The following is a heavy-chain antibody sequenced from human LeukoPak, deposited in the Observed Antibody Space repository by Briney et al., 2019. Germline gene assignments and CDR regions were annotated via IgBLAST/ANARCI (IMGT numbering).Heavy chain of an antibody. Sequence: SETLSLTCTVSGGSISSSSYYWGWIRQPPGKGLEWIGSIYYSGSTYYNPSLKSRVTISVDTSKNQFSLKLSSVTAADTAVYYCARESGSYSGGVDYWGQGTLVTVSS. D-gene: IGHD1-26*01. J-gene: IGHJ4*02. V-gene: IGHV4-39*07. CDR2: IYYSGST. CDR3: ARESGSYSGGVDY. CDR1: GGSISSSSYY.